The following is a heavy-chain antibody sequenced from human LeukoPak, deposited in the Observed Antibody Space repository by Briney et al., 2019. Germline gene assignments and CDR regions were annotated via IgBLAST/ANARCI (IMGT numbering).Heavy chain of an antibody. Sequence: GGSLTLSCAASGFTFSTYAMAWVRQAPGKGLEWVSSVNDGGGDAYYADSVKGRFTISRDNYKNTLFLQMNSLTAEATAKYYCVKRPSEPCRDGECYSDPWGQGTLVTVSS. CDR2: VNDGGGDA. CDR3: VKRPSEPCRDGECYSDP. CDR1: GFTFSTYA. J-gene: IGHJ5*02. V-gene: IGHV3-23*01. D-gene: IGHD2-21*01.